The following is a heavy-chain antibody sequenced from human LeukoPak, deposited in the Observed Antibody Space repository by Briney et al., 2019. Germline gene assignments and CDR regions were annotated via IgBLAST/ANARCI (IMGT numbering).Heavy chain of an antibody. D-gene: IGHD4-11*01. CDR2: IIPIFGTA. V-gene: IGHV1-69*01. Sequence: SVKVSCKASGGTFSSYAISWVRQAPGQGLEWMGGIIPIFGTANYAQKFQGRVTITADESTITAYMELSSPRSEDTAVYYCAREGGVSNYASSFDYWGQGTLVTVSS. J-gene: IGHJ4*02. CDR1: GGTFSSYA. CDR3: AREGGVSNYASSFDY.